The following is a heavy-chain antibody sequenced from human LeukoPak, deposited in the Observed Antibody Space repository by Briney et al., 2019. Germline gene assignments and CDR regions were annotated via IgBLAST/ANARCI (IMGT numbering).Heavy chain of an antibody. Sequence: SIYYSGSTYYNPSLKSRVTISVDTSKNQFSLKLSSVTAADTAVYYCARHGLPRYQLPYLGYWGQGTLVTVSS. CDR3: ARHGLPRYQLPYLGY. V-gene: IGHV4-39*01. D-gene: IGHD2-2*02. J-gene: IGHJ4*02. CDR2: IYYSGST.